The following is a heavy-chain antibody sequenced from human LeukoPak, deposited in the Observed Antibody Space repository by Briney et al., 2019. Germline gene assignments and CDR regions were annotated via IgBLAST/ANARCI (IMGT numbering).Heavy chain of an antibody. Sequence: GGSLRLSCAASGFPFSSYGMHWVRQAPGKGLEWVAVISYDGSNKYYADSVKGRFTISRDNSKNTLYLQMNSLRAEDTAVYYCAKDQYYYDSSGYYTDDAFDIWGQGTMVTVSS. V-gene: IGHV3-30*18. D-gene: IGHD3-22*01. CDR1: GFPFSSYG. CDR2: ISYDGSNK. J-gene: IGHJ3*02. CDR3: AKDQYYYDSSGYYTDDAFDI.